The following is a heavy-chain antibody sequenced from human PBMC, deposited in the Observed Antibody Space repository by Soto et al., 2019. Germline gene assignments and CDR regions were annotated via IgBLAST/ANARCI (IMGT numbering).Heavy chain of an antibody. D-gene: IGHD3-3*01. V-gene: IGHV3-7*03. CDR1: GFTFGDYW. Sequence: GSLRLSCAASGFTFGDYWMSWVRQAPGKGLEWVAHIKKDGSENYYVDSVTGRFTVSRDNTKNSLYLQMNSLRAEDTAVYYCAKLGSGYYTGLYFDYWGQGXLVTVSS. CDR3: AKLGSGYYTGLYFDY. J-gene: IGHJ4*02. CDR2: IKKDGSEN.